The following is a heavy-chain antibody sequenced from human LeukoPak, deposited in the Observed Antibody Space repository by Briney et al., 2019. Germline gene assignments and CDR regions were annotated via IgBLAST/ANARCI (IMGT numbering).Heavy chain of an antibody. CDR3: ARDLYSYGYGYYFDY. V-gene: IGHV4-4*07. CDR1: GGSFSGYY. J-gene: IGHJ4*02. Sequence: SETLSLTCAVYGGSFSGYYWSWIRQPAGKGLEWIGRIYTSGSTNYNPSLKSRVTMSVDTSKNQFSLKLSSVTAADTAVYYCARDLYSYGYGYYFDYWGQGTLVTVSS. CDR2: IYTSGST. D-gene: IGHD5-18*01.